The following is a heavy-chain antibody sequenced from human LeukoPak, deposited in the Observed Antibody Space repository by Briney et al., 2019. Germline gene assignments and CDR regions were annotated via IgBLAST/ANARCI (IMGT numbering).Heavy chain of an antibody. CDR2: IRSKANSYAT. Sequence: PGGSLKLSCAASGFTFSGSAMHWVRQASGKGLEWVGRIRSKANSYATAYAASVKGRFTISRDDSKNTAYLQMNSLKTEDTAVYYCVGWFGDHRSDYWGQGTLVTVSS. D-gene: IGHD3-10*01. CDR3: VGWFGDHRSDY. V-gene: IGHV3-73*01. CDR1: GFTFSGSA. J-gene: IGHJ4*02.